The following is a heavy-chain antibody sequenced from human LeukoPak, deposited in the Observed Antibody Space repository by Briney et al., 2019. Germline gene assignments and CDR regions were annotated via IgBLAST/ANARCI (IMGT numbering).Heavy chain of an antibody. J-gene: IGHJ4*02. V-gene: IGHV4-34*01. Sequence: TSETLSLTCAVYGGSFSGYYWSWIRQPPGKGLEWIGEINHSGSTNYNPSLKSLVTISVDTSKNQFSLKLSSLTAADTAVYYCARQGRISAFDFWGQGNLVIVSS. CDR2: INHSGST. CDR1: GGSFSGYY. D-gene: IGHD2-21*01. CDR3: ARQGRISAFDF.